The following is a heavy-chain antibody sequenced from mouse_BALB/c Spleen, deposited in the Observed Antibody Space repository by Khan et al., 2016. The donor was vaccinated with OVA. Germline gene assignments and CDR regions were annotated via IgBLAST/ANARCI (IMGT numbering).Heavy chain of an antibody. CDR2: IYPGSANT. J-gene: IGHJ3*01. CDR1: GYTFTDFH. D-gene: IGHD2-2*01. Sequence: QVQLQQSGAELARPGASVKLSCKTSGYTFTDFHINWVKQRTGQGLEWIGDIYPGSANTYYNEKFKGKATLTVDKSSSTAYMQLSSLTSEDSAVYFCARSGSGSFGFWGQGTLVTVSA. V-gene: IGHV1-77*01. CDR3: ARSGSGSFGF.